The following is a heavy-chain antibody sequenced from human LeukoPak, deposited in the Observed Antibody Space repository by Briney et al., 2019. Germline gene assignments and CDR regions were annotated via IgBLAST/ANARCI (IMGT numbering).Heavy chain of an antibody. D-gene: IGHD1-26*01. CDR3: ARDSPGDYYYYYGMDV. Sequence: SETLSLTCTVSGGSISSYYWSWIRQPAGKGLEWIGRIYTSGSTNYNPSLKSRVTMSVDTSKNQFSLKLSFVTAADTAVYYCARDSPGDYYYYYGMDVWGQGTTVTVSS. J-gene: IGHJ6*02. V-gene: IGHV4-4*07. CDR2: IYTSGST. CDR1: GGSISSYY.